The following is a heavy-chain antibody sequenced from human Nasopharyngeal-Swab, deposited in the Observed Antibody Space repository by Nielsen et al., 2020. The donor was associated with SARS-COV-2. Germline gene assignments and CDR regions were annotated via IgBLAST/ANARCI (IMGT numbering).Heavy chain of an antibody. CDR2: ISGSGGTI. V-gene: IGHV3-11*04. D-gene: IGHD7-27*01. J-gene: IGHJ4*02. Sequence: GESLKISCAASGFTFSDCYMSWIRQAPGKGLEYISYISGSGGTIYYGDSMKGRFTISRDNAKNSLYLQMNSLRAEDTAVYYCARDRANWDFDYWGQGTLVTVSS. CDR1: GFTFSDCY. CDR3: ARDRANWDFDY.